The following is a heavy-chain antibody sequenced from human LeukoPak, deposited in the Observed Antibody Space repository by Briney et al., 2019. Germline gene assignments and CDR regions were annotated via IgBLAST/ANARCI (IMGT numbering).Heavy chain of an antibody. D-gene: IGHD2-2*01. CDR2: ISGSGGST. CDR3: AQDLGYCSTTSCLP. Sequence: GGSLRLSCAASGFTVSSYAMNWVRQAPGKGLEWVSSISGSGGSTYYVDSVEGRFTISRDNSKKTLYLQMNSLRAEDTAIYYCAQDLGYCSTTSCLPWGQGTLVTVSS. V-gene: IGHV3-23*01. CDR1: GFTVSSYA. J-gene: IGHJ5*02.